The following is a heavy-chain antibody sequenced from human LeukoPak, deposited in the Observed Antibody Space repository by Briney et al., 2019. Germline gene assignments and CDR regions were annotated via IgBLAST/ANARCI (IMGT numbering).Heavy chain of an antibody. CDR1: GGSFSNYY. Sequence: PSETLSLTCTVSGGSFSNYYWNWIRQPAGKGLEWIGRIYSSGSTDYNPPLKSRVTMSVDTSKNQFSLNLSSVTAADSAVYYCARSRGRLLLIDYWGQGALVTVSS. CDR2: IYSSGST. V-gene: IGHV4-4*07. D-gene: IGHD2-15*01. CDR3: ARSRGRLLLIDY. J-gene: IGHJ4*02.